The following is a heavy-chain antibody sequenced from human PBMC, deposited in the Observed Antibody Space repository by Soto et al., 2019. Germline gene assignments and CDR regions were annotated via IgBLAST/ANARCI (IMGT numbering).Heavy chain of an antibody. J-gene: IGHJ4*02. Sequence: EVQLVESGGGLVKPGGSLRLSCAASGFTFSNAWMSWVRQAPGKGLEWVGRIKSKTDGGTTDYAAPVKGRFTISRDDSKNTLYLQMNSLKTEDTAVYYCTTWIPILTGYYSSDYWGQGTLVTVSS. D-gene: IGHD3-9*01. CDR1: GFTFSNAW. V-gene: IGHV3-15*01. CDR3: TTWIPILTGYYSSDY. CDR2: IKSKTDGGTT.